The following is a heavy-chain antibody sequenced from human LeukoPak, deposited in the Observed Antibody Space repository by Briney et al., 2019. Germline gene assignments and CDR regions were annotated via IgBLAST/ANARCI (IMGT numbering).Heavy chain of an antibody. CDR3: ARDLDGSGSYYTDY. D-gene: IGHD3-10*01. Sequence: ASVKVSCKTSAYTFSNYGFNWVQQAPGQGLEWMGWISAYNGNTKYAQRFQGRFTMTTDTSTSTAYMELRSLTSDDTAVYYCARDLDGSGSYYTDYWGQGTLVTVSS. CDR1: AYTFSNYG. V-gene: IGHV1-18*01. J-gene: IGHJ4*02. CDR2: ISAYNGNT.